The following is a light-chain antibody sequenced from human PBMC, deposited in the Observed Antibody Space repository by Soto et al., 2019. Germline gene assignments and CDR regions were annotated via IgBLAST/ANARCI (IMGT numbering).Light chain of an antibody. V-gene: IGLV2-14*01. CDR2: DVS. CDR1: SSDVGGYNY. J-gene: IGLJ2*01. Sequence: QSVLTQPASGSGSPGPSITISCTGTSSDVGGYNYVSWYQQHPGKAPKLMIYDVSNRPSGVSNRFSGSKSGNTASLTISGLQAEDEADYYCSSYTSSSTLFGGGTKVAVL. CDR3: SSYTSSSTL.